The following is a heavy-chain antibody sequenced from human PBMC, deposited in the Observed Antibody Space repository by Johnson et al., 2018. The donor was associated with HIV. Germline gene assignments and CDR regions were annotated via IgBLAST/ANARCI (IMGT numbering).Heavy chain of an antibody. Sequence: VQLVESGGGVVQPERSLRLSCAASGFTFSSYGMHWVRQAPGKGLEWVAVISYDGSNKYYADSVKGRFTISRDNAKNSLFLQMNSLRTEDTGVYYCARREVVFGSYDNWDAFDIWGQGTMVTVSS. J-gene: IGHJ3*02. CDR1: GFTFSSYG. CDR2: ISYDGSNK. CDR3: ARREVVFGSYDNWDAFDI. V-gene: IGHV3-30*19. D-gene: IGHD1-1*01.